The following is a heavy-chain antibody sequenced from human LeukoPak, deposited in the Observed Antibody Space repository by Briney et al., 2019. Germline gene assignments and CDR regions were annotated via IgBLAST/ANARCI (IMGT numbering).Heavy chain of an antibody. J-gene: IGHJ4*02. CDR1: GGSISSSSYY. CDR2: IYYSGST. V-gene: IGHV4-39*01. Sequence: PSETLSLTCTVSGGSISSSSYYWGWIRQPPGKGLEWIGSIYYSGSTYYNPSLKSRVTISVDTSKNQFSLKLSSVTAADTAVYYCARQTAGRITIFGVVINSPDYWGQGTLVTVSS. D-gene: IGHD3-3*01. CDR3: ARQTAGRITIFGVVINSPDY.